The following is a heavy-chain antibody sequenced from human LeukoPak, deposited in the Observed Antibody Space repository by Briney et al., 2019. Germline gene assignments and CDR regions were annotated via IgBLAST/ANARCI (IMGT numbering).Heavy chain of an antibody. D-gene: IGHD3-3*01. Sequence: GGSLRLSCATSGFTFSNAWMNWVRQAPGKGLEWVSSISSSSSYIYYADSVKGRFTISRDNAKNSLYLQMNSLRAEDTAVYYCASDFWSGYYFDYWGQGTLVTVSS. CDR3: ASDFWSGYYFDY. CDR1: GFTFSNAW. J-gene: IGHJ4*02. V-gene: IGHV3-21*01. CDR2: ISSSSSYI.